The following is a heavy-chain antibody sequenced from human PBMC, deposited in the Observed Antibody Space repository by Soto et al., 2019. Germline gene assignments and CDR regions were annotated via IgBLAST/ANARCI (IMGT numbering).Heavy chain of an antibody. CDR2: ISYDGYLK. CDR3: AKDFKVSGSHYGTLNYYYGMDV. D-gene: IGHD3-10*01. J-gene: IGHJ6*02. CDR1: GFTFSTYG. V-gene: IGHV3-30*18. Sequence: WGSLRLSCAASGFTFSTYGMRFGRHAPVKWLEWVAVISYDGYLKYYVDAVKGRFTVARDNSKNTLFLEMNSLRVEDTAVYFCAKDFKVSGSHYGTLNYYYGMDVWGQGTTVTVSS.